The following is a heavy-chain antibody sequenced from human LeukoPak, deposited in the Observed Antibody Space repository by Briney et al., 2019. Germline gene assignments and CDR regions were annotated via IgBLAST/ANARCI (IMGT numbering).Heavy chain of an antibody. CDR3: AREMAV. Sequence: PGGSLRLSCVASGVSFGTYSMHWARQVPGKGLEWVAVIWYDGSKEDYADSVKGRFTISRDNSKNTLYLQMNSLRAEDTAVYYCAREMAVWGQGALVTVSS. CDR1: GVSFGTYS. V-gene: IGHV3-33*01. J-gene: IGHJ4*02. CDR2: IWYDGSKE. D-gene: IGHD2-8*01.